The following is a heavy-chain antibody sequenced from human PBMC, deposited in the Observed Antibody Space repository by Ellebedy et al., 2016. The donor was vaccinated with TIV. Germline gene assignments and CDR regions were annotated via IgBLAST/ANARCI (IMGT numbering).Heavy chain of an antibody. CDR3: ARAPRGGTDY. Sequence: PGGSLRLSCAASGFSFSDAWMTWVRQAPGKGLESVANINHAGSETYYVDSVKGRFTISRDNAKNSLYLQMDSLRAEDTAVYFCARAPRGGTDYWGQGTLVTVSS. J-gene: IGHJ4*02. D-gene: IGHD3-10*01. V-gene: IGHV3-7*03. CDR1: GFSFSDAW. CDR2: INHAGSET.